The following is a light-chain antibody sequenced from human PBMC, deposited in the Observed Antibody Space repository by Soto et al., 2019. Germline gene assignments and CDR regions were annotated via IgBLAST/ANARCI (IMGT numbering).Light chain of an antibody. CDR2: EAS. CDR3: QQYNSGWT. V-gene: IGKV1-5*03. Sequence: DIQMTPSPSSLSASVGDRVTITCRASQSISSYLNWYQQKPGKAPSLLIYEASSLENGVPSRFSGSGSGTEFSLTISSLQPDDSATYYCQQYNSGWTFGQGTKVDIK. J-gene: IGKJ1*01. CDR1: QSISSY.